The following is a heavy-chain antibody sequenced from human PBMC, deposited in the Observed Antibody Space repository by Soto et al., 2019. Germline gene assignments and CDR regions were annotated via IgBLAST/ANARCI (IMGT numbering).Heavy chain of an antibody. J-gene: IGHJ4*02. CDR2: ISAYNGNT. Sequence: ASVKVSCTASGYTFTSYGISWVRQAPRQGLEWMGWISAYNGNTNYAQKLQGRVTMTTDTSTSTAYMELRSLRSDDTAVYYCARQFDSSGYYYESDYWGQGTLVTVSS. CDR1: GYTFTSYG. CDR3: ARQFDSSGYYYESDY. D-gene: IGHD3-22*01. V-gene: IGHV1-18*01.